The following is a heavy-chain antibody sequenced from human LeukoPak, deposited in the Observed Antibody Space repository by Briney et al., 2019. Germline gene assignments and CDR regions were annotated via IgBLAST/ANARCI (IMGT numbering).Heavy chain of an antibody. CDR2: IYTSGST. Sequence: SETLSLTCTVSGGSFSNYYWSWIRQPAGKGLEWIGRIYTSGSTNYNPSVKSRVTMSVDTSNNQCSLKLTSVTAADTAVYYCARQPPQYYGMDVWGQGTTVTVSS. CDR3: ARQPPQYYGMDV. CDR1: GGSFSNYY. V-gene: IGHV4-4*07. D-gene: IGHD1-14*01. J-gene: IGHJ6*02.